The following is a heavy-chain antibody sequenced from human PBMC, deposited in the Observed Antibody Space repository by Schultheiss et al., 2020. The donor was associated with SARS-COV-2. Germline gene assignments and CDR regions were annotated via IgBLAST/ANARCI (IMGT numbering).Heavy chain of an antibody. J-gene: IGHJ6*02. Sequence: SETLSLTCTVSGGSISSGDYYWSWIRQPPGKGLEWIGYIYYSGSTYYNPSLKSRVTISVDTSKNQFSLKLSSVTAADTAVYYCATRTGYSSSWSPRGTYYYGMDVWGQGTTVTVS. CDR1: GGSISSGDYY. D-gene: IGHD6-13*01. CDR2: IYYSGST. CDR3: ATRTGYSSSWSPRGTYYYGMDV. V-gene: IGHV4-30-4*01.